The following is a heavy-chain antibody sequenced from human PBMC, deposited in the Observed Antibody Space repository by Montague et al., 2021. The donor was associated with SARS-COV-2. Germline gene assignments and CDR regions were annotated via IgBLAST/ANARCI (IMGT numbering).Heavy chain of an antibody. V-gene: IGHV4-39*01. Sequence: SETLSLTCTVSGGSTASHYWAWIRQPPGRGLEWIGNIYYSGSTMYNPSLKSRVTMSVDTSKNQFSLHLNLVTAADTAVYHCARRLTGLEPPFDPWGQGTLVIVSS. CDR3: ARRLTGLEPPFDP. CDR1: GGSTASHY. CDR2: IYYSGST. J-gene: IGHJ5*02. D-gene: IGHD1-1*01.